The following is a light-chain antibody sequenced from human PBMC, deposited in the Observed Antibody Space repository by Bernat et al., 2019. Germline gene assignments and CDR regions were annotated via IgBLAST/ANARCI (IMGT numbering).Light chain of an antibody. CDR2: AAS. CDR3: QQYNTYPYT. Sequence: DIQMTQSPSSLSASVGGRVTITYRASQDISNYLARFQQKPGKAPKSLIYAASILQSGVPSKFSGSASGTDFTLTISSLQPEDFATYYCQQYNTYPYTFGQGTKLEIK. CDR1: QDISNY. V-gene: IGKV1-16*02. J-gene: IGKJ2*01.